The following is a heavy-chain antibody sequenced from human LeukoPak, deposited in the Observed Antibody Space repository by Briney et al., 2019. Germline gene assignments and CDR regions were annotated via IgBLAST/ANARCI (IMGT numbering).Heavy chain of an antibody. CDR1: GFTFSDYY. D-gene: IGHD5-18*01. Sequence: GGSLRLSCAASGFTFSDYYMSWVRQAPGKGLAWVAVISYDGSNKYYADSVKGRFTISRDNSKNTLYLQMNSLRAEDTAVYYCAKHRGYSYGSLGMDVWGQGTTVTVSS. J-gene: IGHJ6*02. V-gene: IGHV3-30*18. CDR2: ISYDGSNK. CDR3: AKHRGYSYGSLGMDV.